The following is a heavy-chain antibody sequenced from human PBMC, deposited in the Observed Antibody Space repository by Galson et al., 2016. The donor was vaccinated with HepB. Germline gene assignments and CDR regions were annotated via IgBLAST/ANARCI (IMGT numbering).Heavy chain of an antibody. D-gene: IGHD4-23*01. Sequence: SVKVSCKASGGTFRTYEINWVRQAPGQGLEWMGGIIPMYATPNYAQTFQGRVTITADEFTSTAYMDLRSLRSEDTAVYYCAKKPQHYGGFYYYGMDVWGQGTPVTVSS. CDR2: IIPMYATP. V-gene: IGHV1-69*13. CDR3: AKKPQHYGGFYYYGMDV. CDR1: GGTFRTYE. J-gene: IGHJ6*02.